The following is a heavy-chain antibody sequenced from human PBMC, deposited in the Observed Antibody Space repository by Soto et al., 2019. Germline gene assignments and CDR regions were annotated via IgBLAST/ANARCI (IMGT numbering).Heavy chain of an antibody. Sequence: PSETLSLTCTVSGGSISSGDYYWSWIRQPPGKGLEWIGYIYYSGSTYYNPSLKSRVNISVDTSKNQFSLKLSSVTAADTAVYYCARNPDVDTAMVDYWGQGTLVTVSS. D-gene: IGHD5-18*01. J-gene: IGHJ4*02. V-gene: IGHV4-30-4*01. CDR3: ARNPDVDTAMVDY. CDR2: IYYSGST. CDR1: GGSISSGDYY.